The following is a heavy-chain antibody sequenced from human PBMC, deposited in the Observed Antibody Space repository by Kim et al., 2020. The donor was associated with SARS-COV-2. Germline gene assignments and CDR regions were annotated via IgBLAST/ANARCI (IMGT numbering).Heavy chain of an antibody. J-gene: IGHJ3*02. V-gene: IGHV4-4*02. CDR2: IYHSGST. D-gene: IGHD3-22*01. Sequence: SETLSLTCAVSGGSISSSNWWSWVRQPPGKGLEWIGEIYHSGSTNYNPSLKSRVTISVDKSKNQFSLKLSSVTAADTAVYYCARGTYDSSGYYYVDAFDIWGQGTMVTVSS. CDR1: GGSISSSNW. CDR3: ARGTYDSSGYYYVDAFDI.